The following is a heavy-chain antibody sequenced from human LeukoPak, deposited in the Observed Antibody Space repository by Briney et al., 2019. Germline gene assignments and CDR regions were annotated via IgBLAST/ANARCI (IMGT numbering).Heavy chain of an antibody. J-gene: IGHJ6*02. V-gene: IGHV1-8*01. CDR2: IHPNSGNT. D-gene: IGHD6-19*01. CDR1: RYTLTSYD. CDR3: ARGPPNSRGWFPRYYYYGMDV. Sequence: ASVKVSCKASRYTLTSYDINSVRQAIGRGGEWMGWIHPNSGNTGDAQKLQGRGTMTRNTSMSTAYMELSSPRSEDTAVYYCARGPPNSRGWFPRYYYYGMDVWGQGTTVTVSS.